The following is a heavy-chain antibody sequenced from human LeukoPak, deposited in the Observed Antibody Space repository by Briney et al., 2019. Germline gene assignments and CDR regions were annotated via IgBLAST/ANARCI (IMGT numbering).Heavy chain of an antibody. D-gene: IGHD5-12*01. CDR2: IGSDGDR. CDR1: GFDFRSYA. J-gene: IGHJ4*02. V-gene: IGHV3-23*01. Sequence: PGGSLRLSCTASGFDFRSYAMAWVRQAPGKGLEGVAAIGSDGDRVHEDSVKGRFTISRDNSKSTLYPQMDNLRAEDTAVYFCAKSAGVATIYFDSWGQGALVTVSS. CDR3: AKSAGVATIYFDS.